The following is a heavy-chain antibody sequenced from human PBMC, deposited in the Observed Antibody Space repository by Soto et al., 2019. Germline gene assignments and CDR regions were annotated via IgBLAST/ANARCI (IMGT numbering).Heavy chain of an antibody. CDR2: ISATSTYI. CDR3: AREGLDFWSGYPMDA. V-gene: IGHV3-21*01. CDR1: GFTFSTYC. Sequence: GGSLRLSCAASGFTFSTYCMNWVRQAPGKGLEWVSSISATSTYIYYADSVKGRFTITRDNAKNSLYLQMNSLRAEDTAVYYCAREGLDFWSGYPMDAWGQGTTVTVSS. J-gene: IGHJ6*02. D-gene: IGHD3-3*01.